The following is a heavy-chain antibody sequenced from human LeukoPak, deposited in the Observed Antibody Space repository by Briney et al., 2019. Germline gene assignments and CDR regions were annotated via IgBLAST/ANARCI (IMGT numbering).Heavy chain of an antibody. V-gene: IGHV1-8*01. J-gene: IGHJ5*02. CDR1: GYTFTSYD. D-gene: IGHD6-19*01. Sequence: ASVKVSCKASGYTFTSYDINWVRQATGQGLEWMGWMNPNSGNTGYAQKFQGRVTMTRNTSISTAYMELSSLRSEDTAVYYCARLGIRAVAGRTAWFDPWGQGTLVTVSS. CDR3: ARLGIRAVAGRTAWFDP. CDR2: MNPNSGNT.